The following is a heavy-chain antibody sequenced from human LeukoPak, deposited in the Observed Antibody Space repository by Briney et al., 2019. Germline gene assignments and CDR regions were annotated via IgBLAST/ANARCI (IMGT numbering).Heavy chain of an antibody. D-gene: IGHD3-3*01. Sequence: ASVKVSCKASGGTFSSYAISWVRQAPGQGLEWMGGIIPIFGTANYAQKFQGRVTITADKSTSTAYMELSSLRSEDTAVYYCARMYYDFWSGTTYYYMDVWGKGTTVTVSS. J-gene: IGHJ6*03. CDR3: ARMYYDFWSGTTYYYMDV. CDR1: GGTFSSYA. V-gene: IGHV1-69*06. CDR2: IIPIFGTA.